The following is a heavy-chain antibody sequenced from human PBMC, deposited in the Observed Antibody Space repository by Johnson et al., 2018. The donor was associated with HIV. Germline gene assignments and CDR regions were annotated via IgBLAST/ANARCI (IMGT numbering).Heavy chain of an antibody. CDR1: GFRFSDYY. CDR3: AGPLVVVISDAFDI. D-gene: IGHD3-22*01. Sequence: QVQLVESGGGLVKPGGSLRLSCAASGFRFSDYYMTWIRQAPGEGLEWISYISDSGTTIYYADSVKGRFTISRDNSKNTLYLQMQSLRAEDTAVYYCAGPLVVVISDAFDIWGQGTMVTVSS. V-gene: IGHV3-11*04. J-gene: IGHJ3*02. CDR2: ISDSGTTI.